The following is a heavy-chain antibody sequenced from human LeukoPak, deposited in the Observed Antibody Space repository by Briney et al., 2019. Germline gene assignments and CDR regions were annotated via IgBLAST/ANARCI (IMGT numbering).Heavy chain of an antibody. V-gene: IGHV4-59*08. CDR1: GGSISNYY. CDR2: FYYSGTT. CDR3: ARVRSGSYLDF. D-gene: IGHD3-10*01. J-gene: IGHJ4*02. Sequence: SETLSLTCAVSGGSISNYYWSWIRQPPGKGLEWLGYFYYSGTTNYSPSLKSRVTISVDTSKNQFSLKLSSVSAADSAVYFCARVRSGSYLDFWGQGTLVTVSS.